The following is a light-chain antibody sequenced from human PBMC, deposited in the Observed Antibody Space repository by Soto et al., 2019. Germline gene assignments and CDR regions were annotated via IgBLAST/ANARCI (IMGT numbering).Light chain of an antibody. V-gene: IGLV2-14*01. CDR2: DVS. CDR1: SSDVGGYNY. J-gene: IGLJ1*01. CDR3: SSYTSSSTLYV. Sequence: QSVLNQPASVSGSPGQSITISCTGTSSDVGGYNYVSWYQQHPGKAPKLMIYDVSNRPSGVSNRFSGSKSGNTASLTISGLQAEDEADYYCSSYTSSSTLYVFGTGTKVPVL.